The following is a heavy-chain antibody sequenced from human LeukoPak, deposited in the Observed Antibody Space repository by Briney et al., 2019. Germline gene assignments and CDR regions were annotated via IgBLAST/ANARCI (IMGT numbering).Heavy chain of an antibody. Sequence: AGGSLRLSCAASGFTFSSYAMHWVRQAPGKGLEWVAVISYDGSNKYYADSVKGRFTISRDNSKNTLYLQMNSLRAEDTAVYYCARDRIDIVATTPIYYYYYMDVWGKGTTVTVSS. D-gene: IGHD5-12*01. J-gene: IGHJ6*03. CDR1: GFTFSSYA. CDR2: ISYDGSNK. V-gene: IGHV3-30*04. CDR3: ARDRIDIVATTPIYYYYYMDV.